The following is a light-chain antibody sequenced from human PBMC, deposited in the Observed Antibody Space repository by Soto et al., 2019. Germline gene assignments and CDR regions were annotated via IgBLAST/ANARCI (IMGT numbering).Light chain of an antibody. Sequence: EIVLTQSPVTLSLSPLEIATLSCMASQSVRSNFLAWYQQKPGQAPRLLIYGASNRATGIPDRFSGSGSGTDFTLTISRLEPEDFAVYYCQQYGSSGTFGQGTKVDIK. CDR2: GAS. V-gene: IGKV3-20*01. J-gene: IGKJ1*01. CDR1: QSVRSNF. CDR3: QQYGSSGT.